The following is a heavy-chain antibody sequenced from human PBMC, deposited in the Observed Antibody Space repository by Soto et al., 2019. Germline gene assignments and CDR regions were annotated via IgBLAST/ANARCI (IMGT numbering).Heavy chain of an antibody. V-gene: IGHV3-23*01. Sequence: PGGSLRLSCAASGFKLGNYAMSWVRQAPGKGLEWVSLISATGGGTYYADSVKGRFTISRDNSHNTLYLQVHSLTAEDTAVYYCAKDRRAGGNSAFYFDFWGQGAQVTVS. D-gene: IGHD3-16*01. CDR2: ISATGGGT. CDR3: AKDRRAGGNSAFYFDF. CDR1: GFKLGNYA. J-gene: IGHJ4*02.